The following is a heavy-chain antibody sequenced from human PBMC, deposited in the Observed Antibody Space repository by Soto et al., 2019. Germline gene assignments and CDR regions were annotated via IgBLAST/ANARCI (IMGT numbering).Heavy chain of an antibody. CDR2: IGTAGQT. V-gene: IGHV3-13*01. CDR3: VREDIALAHFGMDV. D-gene: IGHD5-18*01. Sequence: GGSLRLSCAASGFTFSSYDMHWVRQATRKGLEWVSGIGTAGQTFYPDSVKGRFTISRENAKNSLYLQMNSLRAGDTAVYYCVREDIALAHFGMDVWGQGTTVTVSS. CDR1: GFTFSSYD. J-gene: IGHJ6*02.